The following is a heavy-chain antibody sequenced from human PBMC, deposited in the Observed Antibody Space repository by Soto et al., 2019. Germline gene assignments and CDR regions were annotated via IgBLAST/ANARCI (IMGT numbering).Heavy chain of an antibody. V-gene: IGHV1-3*01. CDR3: ARDCGVCGYLLAYYYYIGMDV. J-gene: IGHJ6*01. Sequence: ASVKVSCKASGYAFSSYAMHWGRQAPEQRLKWMGWINLGSGNPEYSQNFQDRITITRDTSASTAYMERRGLRSEDTAVYGCARDCGVCGYLLAYYYYIGMDVRGQVSAVTVSA. CDR1: GYAFSSYA. CDR2: INLGSGNP. D-gene: IGHD5-12*01.